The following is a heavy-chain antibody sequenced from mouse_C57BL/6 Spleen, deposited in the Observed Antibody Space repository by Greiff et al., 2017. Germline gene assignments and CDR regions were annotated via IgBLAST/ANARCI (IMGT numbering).Heavy chain of an antibody. J-gene: IGHJ2*01. V-gene: IGHV5-4*01. D-gene: IGHD1-1*01. CDR1: GFTFSSYA. CDR3: AREGNGNRCDY. CDR2: ISDGGSYT. Sequence: EVKLVESGGGLVKPGGSLKLSCAASGFTFSSYAMSWVRQTPEKRLEWVATISDGGSYTYYPDNVKGRFTISRDNAKNNLYLQMSNVKSEDAAVDYCAREGNGNRCDYGGQGTTLTVSS.